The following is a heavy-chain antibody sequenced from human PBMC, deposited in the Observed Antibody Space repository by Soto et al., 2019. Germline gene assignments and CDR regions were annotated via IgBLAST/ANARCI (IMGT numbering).Heavy chain of an antibody. D-gene: IGHD3-9*01. J-gene: IGHJ5*02. CDR2: IYYSGST. V-gene: IGHV4-59*01. CDR1: CCSISSYY. Sequence: SETLSLTCTVSCCSISSYYWSWIRQPPGKGLEWIGYIYYSGSTNYNPSLKSRVTISVDTSKNQFSLKLSSVTAADTAVYYCAREGYDILTGYSGWFDPWGQGTLVTVSS. CDR3: AREGYDILTGYSGWFDP.